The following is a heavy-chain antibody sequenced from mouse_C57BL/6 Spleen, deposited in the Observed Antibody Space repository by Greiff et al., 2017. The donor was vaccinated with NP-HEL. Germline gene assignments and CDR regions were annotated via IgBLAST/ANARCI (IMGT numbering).Heavy chain of an antibody. CDR1: GFTFSSYA. D-gene: IGHD2-12*01. V-gene: IGHV5-9-1*02. CDR2: ISSGGDYI. J-gene: IGHJ4*01. Sequence: EVMLVESGEGLVKPGGSLKLSCAASGFTFSSYAMSWVRQTPEKRLEWVAYISSGGDYIYYADTVKGRFTLSRDNARNTRYLQMSSLKSEDTAMYYCTSVDSRYAMDYWGQGTSVTVSS. CDR3: TSVDSRYAMDY.